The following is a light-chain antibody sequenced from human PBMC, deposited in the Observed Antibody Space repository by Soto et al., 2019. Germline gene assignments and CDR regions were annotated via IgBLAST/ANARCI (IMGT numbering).Light chain of an antibody. CDR3: ASWDGGLDNYV. CDR1: KSNIGSTA. J-gene: IGLJ1*01. V-gene: IGLV1-44*01. CDR2: SNN. Sequence: QSVLTQSPSASGTPGQRVTISCSGRKSNIGSTAVSWYQQLPRTAHKLPIYSNNYRPSGVPDRFSGSKSGSSASLAIRGLQSEDEADYYCASWDGGLDNYVFGTGTKVTVL.